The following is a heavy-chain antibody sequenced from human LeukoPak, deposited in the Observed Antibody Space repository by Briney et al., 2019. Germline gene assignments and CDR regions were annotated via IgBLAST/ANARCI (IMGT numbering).Heavy chain of an antibody. D-gene: IGHD3-16*01. CDR2: INQNGNVN. V-gene: IGHV3-7*03. J-gene: IGHJ6*02. Sequence: PGGSLRLSCAASGFTFSSYWMHWARQAPGKGLEWVASINQNGNVNYYVDSVKGRFTISRDNAKNSLYLQMSNLRAEDTAVYFCARGGGLDVWGQGATVTVSS. CDR1: GFTFSSYW. CDR3: ARGGGLDV.